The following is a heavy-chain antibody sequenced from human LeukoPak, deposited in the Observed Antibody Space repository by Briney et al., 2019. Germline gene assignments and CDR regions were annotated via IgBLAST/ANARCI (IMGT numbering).Heavy chain of an antibody. CDR1: GFTFDDFA. Sequence: GGSLRLSCAASGFTFDDFAMHWVRQIPGKGLEWVSFISWNGVTTYYADSVKGRFTISRDNSKNSLYLQMNSLRTEDTALYYCAKDVSYTSGSVYRVPDYGLAVWGQGTTVTVSS. CDR3: AKDVSYTSGSVYRVPDYGLAV. J-gene: IGHJ6*02. V-gene: IGHV3-43*01. D-gene: IGHD3-10*01. CDR2: ISWNGVTT.